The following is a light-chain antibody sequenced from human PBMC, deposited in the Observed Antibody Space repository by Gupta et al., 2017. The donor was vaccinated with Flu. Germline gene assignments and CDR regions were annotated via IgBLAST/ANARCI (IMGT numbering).Light chain of an antibody. J-gene: IGLJ1*01. CDR1: NSNIGNSY. CDR2: SNN. V-gene: IGLV1-51*02. Sequence: QSVLTQPPSVSAAPGQTVTISCSGSNSNIGNSYVSWYQQLPGTAPKLLIFSNNKRPSGIPDRFAGSRSGTSATLDITGLQIGDEADYYCMTWDTRRSIYVFATGTKVTVL. CDR3: MTWDTRRSIYV.